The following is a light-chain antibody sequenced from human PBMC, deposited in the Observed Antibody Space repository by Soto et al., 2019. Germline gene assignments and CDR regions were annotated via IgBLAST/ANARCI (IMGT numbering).Light chain of an antibody. Sequence: DIPTNQSPSTLSASVGDRVTITCRASQSISSWLAWYQQKPGKAPKLLIYDASNLESGVPSRFSGSGSGTEFTLTISSLQPDDFATYYCQQYNSYPITFAQGTLLEIK. CDR3: QQYNSYPIT. J-gene: IGKJ5*01. CDR2: DAS. CDR1: QSISSW. V-gene: IGKV1-5*01.